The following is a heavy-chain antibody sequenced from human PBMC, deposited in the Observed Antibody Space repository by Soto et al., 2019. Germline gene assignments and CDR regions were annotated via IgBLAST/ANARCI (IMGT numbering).Heavy chain of an antibody. J-gene: IGHJ4*02. CDR2: IYYSGST. D-gene: IGHD3-16*02. V-gene: IGHV4-31*03. Sequence: QVQLQESGPGLVKPSQTLSLTCTVSGGSISSGGYYWSWIRQHPGKGLEWIGYIYYSGSTYYNPSLKSRVTISVDTSKNQFSLKLSSVTAADTAVYYCASSPYDYVWGSYRYLMGPPLRFDYWGQGTLVTVSS. CDR3: ASSPYDYVWGSYRYLMGPPLRFDY. CDR1: GGSISSGGYY.